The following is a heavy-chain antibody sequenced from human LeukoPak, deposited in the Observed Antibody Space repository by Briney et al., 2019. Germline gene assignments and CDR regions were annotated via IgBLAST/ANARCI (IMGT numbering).Heavy chain of an antibody. Sequence: PGGSLRLSCAASGFTFSSYAMHWVRQAPGKGLEWVAVISYDGSNKYYADSVKGRFTISRDNSKNSLYLQMNSLRAEDTAVYYCARDLAIGTGAGRYYYYGMDVWGQGTTVTVSS. D-gene: IGHD6-19*01. CDR2: ISYDGSNK. CDR1: GFTFSSYA. V-gene: IGHV3-30-3*01. CDR3: ARDLAIGTGAGRYYYYGMDV. J-gene: IGHJ6*02.